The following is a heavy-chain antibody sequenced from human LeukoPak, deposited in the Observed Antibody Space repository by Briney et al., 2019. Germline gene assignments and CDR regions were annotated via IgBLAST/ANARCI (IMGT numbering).Heavy chain of an antibody. CDR1: GFTFSSYA. CDR2: IRGSGGNT. V-gene: IGHV3-23*01. J-gene: IGHJ5*02. D-gene: IGHD2-15*01. Sequence: GGSLRLSCAAAGFTFSSYAMTWVRQAPGKGLEWVSGIRGSGGNTDYADSVKGRFTISRDNSKNTLSLQMNSLRAEDTAVYYCAKGWTFLDPWGQGTVVTVSS. CDR3: AKGWTFLDP.